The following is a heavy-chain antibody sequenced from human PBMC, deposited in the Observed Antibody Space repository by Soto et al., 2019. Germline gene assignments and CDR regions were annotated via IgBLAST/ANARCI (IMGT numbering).Heavy chain of an antibody. CDR2: IIPIFGTA. J-gene: IGHJ4*02. V-gene: IGHV1-69*13. D-gene: IGHD3-22*01. CDR1: GGTFSSYA. Sequence: ASVKVSFTASGGTFSSYAISGVRQAPGQGLEWMGGIIPIFGTANYAQKFQGRVTITADESTSTAYMELSSLRSEDTAVYYCAIYDSSGRPRWGQGTLVTVSS. CDR3: AIYDSSGRPR.